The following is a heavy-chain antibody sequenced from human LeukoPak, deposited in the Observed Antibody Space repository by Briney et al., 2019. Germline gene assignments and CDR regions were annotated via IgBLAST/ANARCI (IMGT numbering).Heavy chain of an antibody. D-gene: IGHD3-10*01. CDR3: ARVFGSGSYLDAFDI. V-gene: IGHV3-21*01. J-gene: IGHJ3*02. Sequence: GTLSFSCAASGFTFSTYSRIWVRQAPGKGRKGVSTISSSSSYIYYADSVKGTFTISTANAKNSLYLQINRLRAEDTAVYYCARVFGSGSYLDAFDIWGQGTMVTVSS. CDR1: GFTFSTYS. CDR2: ISSSSSYI.